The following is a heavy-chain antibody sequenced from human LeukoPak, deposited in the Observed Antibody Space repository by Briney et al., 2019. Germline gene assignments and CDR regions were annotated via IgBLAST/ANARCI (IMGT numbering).Heavy chain of an antibody. D-gene: IGHD3-22*01. CDR3: ARDMITMIVVVISYAFDI. J-gene: IGHJ3*02. V-gene: IGHV3-30-3*01. CDR1: GFTFSSYA. CDR2: ISYDGSNK. Sequence: GGSLRLSCVAAGFTFSSYAMHWVRPAPGKWLEWVAVISYDGSNKYYADSVKGRFTISRDNSKNTLYLQMNSLRAEDTAVYYCARDMITMIVVVISYAFDIWGQGTMVTVSS.